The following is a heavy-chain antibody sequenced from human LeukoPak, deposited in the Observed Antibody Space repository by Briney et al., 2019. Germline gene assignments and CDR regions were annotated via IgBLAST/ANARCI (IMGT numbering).Heavy chain of an antibody. CDR1: GFTFSSYG. J-gene: IGHJ4*02. CDR3: AKGRGYSSSWYVFDY. V-gene: IGHV3-30*18. D-gene: IGHD6-13*01. CDR2: ISYDGSNK. Sequence: PGGSLRLSCAASGFTFSSYGMHWVRQAPGKGLEGVAVISYDGSNKYYADSVKGQFTISRDNSKNTLYLQMNSLRAEDTAVYYCAKGRGYSSSWYVFDYWGQGTLATVSS.